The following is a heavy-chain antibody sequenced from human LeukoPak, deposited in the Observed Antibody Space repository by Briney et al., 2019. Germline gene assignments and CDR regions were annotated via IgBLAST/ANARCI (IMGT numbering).Heavy chain of an antibody. CDR3: MISVIPFGY. D-gene: IGHD3-16*02. CDR1: GYTFTSYG. J-gene: IGHJ4*02. V-gene: IGHV1-18*01. CDR2: ISTLNGIT. Sequence: ASVKVSCKASGYTFTSYGISWVRQAPGQGLEWMGWISTLNGITNYAQKLQGRVTMTTDTSTSTAYMELRSLRSDDTAVYYCMISVIPFGYWGQGTLVTVSS.